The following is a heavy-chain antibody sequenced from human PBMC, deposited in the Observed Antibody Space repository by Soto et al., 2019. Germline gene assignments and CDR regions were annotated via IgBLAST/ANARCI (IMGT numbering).Heavy chain of an antibody. CDR1: GITLSNAG. CDR3: NISPPGPNVFDN. V-gene: IGHV3-15*01. Sequence: GGSLRLSCAASGITLSNAGMNWVRQAPGKGLEWVGRIRSKSDGGTTEYAAPVEGRFTFSREDSNNTPFLQMSGLKAEDTGVYYCNISPPGPNVFDNWGQGTLVTVSS. J-gene: IGHJ3*02. D-gene: IGHD2-8*02. CDR2: IRSKSDGGTT.